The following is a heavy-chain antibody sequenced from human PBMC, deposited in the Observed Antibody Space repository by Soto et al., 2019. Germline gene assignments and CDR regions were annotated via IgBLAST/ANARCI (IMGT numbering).Heavy chain of an antibody. V-gene: IGHV1-18*01. D-gene: IGHD5-18*01. Sequence: QVQLVQSGAEVKKPGASVKVSCKASGYTFTSYGISWVRQAPGQGLEWMGWISAYNGNTNYAQKLQGRVTMTTDTSTSTAYIELRSLRSDDTAVYYCARHGRGYSYDPYFDYWGQGTLVTVSS. CDR3: ARHGRGYSYDPYFDY. CDR1: GYTFTSYG. CDR2: ISAYNGNT. J-gene: IGHJ4*02.